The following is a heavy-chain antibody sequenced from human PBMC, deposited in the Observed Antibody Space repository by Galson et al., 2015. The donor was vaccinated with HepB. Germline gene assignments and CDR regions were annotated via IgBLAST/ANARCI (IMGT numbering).Heavy chain of an antibody. D-gene: IGHD6-13*01. Sequence: SVKVSCKASGYTFTSYHMHWVRQASGQGLEWMGIINPSGGSTSYAQKFQGRVTMTRDTSTSTVYMELSRLRSDDTAVYYCARAPPQQLVGGGVDYWGQGTLVTVSS. CDR3: ARAPPQQLVGGGVDY. CDR1: GYTFTSYH. CDR2: INPSGGST. V-gene: IGHV1-46*01. J-gene: IGHJ4*02.